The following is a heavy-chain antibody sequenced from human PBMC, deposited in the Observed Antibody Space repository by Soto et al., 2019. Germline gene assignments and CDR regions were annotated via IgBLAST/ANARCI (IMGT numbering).Heavy chain of an antibody. V-gene: IGHV3-30*04. J-gene: IGHJ4*02. CDR3: ARDRDSSYFPTPYYFDS. CDR1: AFTFRSYT. D-gene: IGHD2-15*01. CDR2: ISYDGSKT. Sequence: QVQLVESGGGVVQPGRSLRLSCAASAFTFRSYTMHWVRQAPGKGLEWVATISYDGSKTNYADSVRDRVTISRDNSKSTLFLKMDSLRPEDTAVYSCARDRDSSYFPTPYYFDSWGQGTLVTVSS.